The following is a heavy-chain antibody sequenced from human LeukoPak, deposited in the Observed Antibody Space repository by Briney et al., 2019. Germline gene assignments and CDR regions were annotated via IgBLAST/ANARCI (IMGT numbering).Heavy chain of an antibody. J-gene: IGHJ6*02. CDR2: ISSSSSYI. D-gene: IGHD5-18*01. CDR1: GFTFSSYN. V-gene: IGHV3-21*01. Sequence: GGSLRLSCAASGFTFSSYNMNWVRQAPGKGLEWVSSISSSSSYIYYADSVKGRFTISRDNAKNSLYLQMNSLRAEDTAVYYCAREVDTAMVTSRSYYYYGMDVWGQGTTVTVSS. CDR3: AREVDTAMVTSRSYYYYGMDV.